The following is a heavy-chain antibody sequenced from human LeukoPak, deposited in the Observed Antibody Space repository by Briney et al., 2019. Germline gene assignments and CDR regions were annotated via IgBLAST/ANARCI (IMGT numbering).Heavy chain of an antibody. J-gene: IGHJ4*02. CDR1: GFTFSSYS. D-gene: IGHD6-13*01. V-gene: IGHV3-21*01. CDR3: ARDRLSSWYSCYFDY. Sequence: PGGSLRLSCAASGFTFSSYSMNWVRQAPGKGLEWVSSISSSSSYIYYADSVKGRFTISRDNAKNSLYLQMNSLRAEDTAVYYCARDRLSSWYSCYFDYWGQGTLVTVSS. CDR2: ISSSSSYI.